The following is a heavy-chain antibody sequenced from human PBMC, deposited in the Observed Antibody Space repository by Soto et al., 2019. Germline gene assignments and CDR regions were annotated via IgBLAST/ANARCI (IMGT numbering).Heavy chain of an antibody. D-gene: IGHD3-16*02. V-gene: IGHV4-34*01. Sequence: SETVSLTCAAYGGSFSGYYWSWIRQPPGKGLEWIGEINHSGSTNYNPSLKSRVTISVDTPKNQFSLNLSSVTAADTAVYYCARAKNYDYVWGSYRFPSLLDYWGQGALVTVSS. CDR2: INHSGST. CDR1: GGSFSGYY. J-gene: IGHJ4*02. CDR3: ARAKNYDYVWGSYRFPSLLDY.